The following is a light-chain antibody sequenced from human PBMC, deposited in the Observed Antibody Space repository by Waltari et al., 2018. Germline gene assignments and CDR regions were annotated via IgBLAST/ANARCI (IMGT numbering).Light chain of an antibody. J-gene: IGLJ1*01. Sequence: QSALTQPPSASGSPGQSVTISCTGTSSDVGRYNCVSWFQQHPGKAPKLMIYEVSTRPSGVPDRFSGSKSGNTASLTVSGLQAEDEADYYCSSYAASNNFVFGTGTKVTVL. CDR1: SSDVGRYNC. CDR2: EVS. CDR3: SSYAASNNFV. V-gene: IGLV2-8*01.